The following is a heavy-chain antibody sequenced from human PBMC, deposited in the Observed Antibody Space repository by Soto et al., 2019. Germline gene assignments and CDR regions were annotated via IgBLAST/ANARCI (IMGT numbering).Heavy chain of an antibody. CDR1: GFTFSSYA. D-gene: IGHD1-26*01. Sequence: EVQLLESGGGLVQPGGSLRLSCAASGFTFSSYAMSWVRQAPGKGLEWVSAISGSGGSTYYADSVKGRFTISRDNSKNTLYLQMNSLRAEDTAVYYCARFYSGRTYYFDYWGQGTLVTVSS. CDR3: ARFYSGRTYYFDY. V-gene: IGHV3-23*01. CDR2: ISGSGGST. J-gene: IGHJ4*02.